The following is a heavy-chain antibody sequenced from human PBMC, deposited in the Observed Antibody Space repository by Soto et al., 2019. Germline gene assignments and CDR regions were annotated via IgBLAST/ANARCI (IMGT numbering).Heavy chain of an antibody. CDR1: GFTFSNYW. J-gene: IGHJ4*02. Sequence: EVQLVESGGGLVQPGGSLRLSCAGSGFTFSNYWMHWVRQAPGKGLEWVSRIDHDGPTDYADSVRGRFTISRDNAENTLYLQINSLRPEGTAVYYSVRDSHGDYWGQGTLVTVSS. D-gene: IGHD4-17*01. CDR2: IDHDGPT. V-gene: IGHV3-74*01. CDR3: VRDSHGDY.